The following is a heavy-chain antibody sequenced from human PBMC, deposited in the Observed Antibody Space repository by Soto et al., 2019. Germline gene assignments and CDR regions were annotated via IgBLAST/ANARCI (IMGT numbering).Heavy chain of an antibody. CDR1: GYTFSTYY. CDR3: ARYDYNGYYFDY. J-gene: IGHJ4*02. D-gene: IGHD4-4*01. CDR2: INPSGGST. Sequence: ASVQVSCKASGYTFSTYYMHWVRQAPGQGYEWMGIINPSGGSTTYAQKFQGRVTMTRDTSTTTVYMELSSLKSGDTAVYYCARYDYNGYYFDYWGQGTLVTVSS. V-gene: IGHV1-46*01.